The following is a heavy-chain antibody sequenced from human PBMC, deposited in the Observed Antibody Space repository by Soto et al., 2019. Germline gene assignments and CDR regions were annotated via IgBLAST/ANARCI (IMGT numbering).Heavy chain of an antibody. CDR1: GFTFRSYA. CDR2: ISGSGGTA. CDR3: AKDRGYDFGSYFYYAMDV. V-gene: IGHV3-23*01. Sequence: EAQLLESGGGSVPPGGSLRLSCAASGFTFRSYAMNWVRQAPGKGLEWVSAISGSGGTAYYADSVKGRFTISRDNSRNTLYLQMNSLRAEDTAVYYCAKDRGYDFGSYFYYAMDVWGQGTTVTVS. J-gene: IGHJ6*02. D-gene: IGHD5-18*01.